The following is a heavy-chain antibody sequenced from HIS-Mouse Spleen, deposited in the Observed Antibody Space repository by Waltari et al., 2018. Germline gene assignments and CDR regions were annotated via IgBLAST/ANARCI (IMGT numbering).Heavy chain of an antibody. V-gene: IGHV4-39*01. CDR1: GRPISSSSYY. J-gene: IGHJ4*02. CDR3: ARRRGWFDY. CDR2: IYYSGST. Sequence: QLQLQESGPGLVKPSETLSLTRTVSGRPISSSSYYWDWIRQPPGKGLEWIGSIYYSGSTYYNPSLKSRVTISVDTSKNQFSLKLSSVTAADTAVYYCARRRGWFDYWGQGTLVTVSS. D-gene: IGHD6-19*01.